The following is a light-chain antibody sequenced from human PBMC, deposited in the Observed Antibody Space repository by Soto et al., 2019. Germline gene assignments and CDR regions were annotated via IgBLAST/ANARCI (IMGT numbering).Light chain of an antibody. V-gene: IGLV2-14*03. J-gene: IGLJ1*01. CDR1: SSDVGGYNY. CDR2: DVS. CDR3: SSYTSSSTLDPYV. Sequence: QSALTQPASVSGSPGQSITISCTGTSSDVGGYNYVSWYQHHPGKAPNLMIYDVSNRPSGVSNRFSGSKSGNTASLTISGLQAEDEADYYCSSYTSSSTLDPYVFGTGTKVTVL.